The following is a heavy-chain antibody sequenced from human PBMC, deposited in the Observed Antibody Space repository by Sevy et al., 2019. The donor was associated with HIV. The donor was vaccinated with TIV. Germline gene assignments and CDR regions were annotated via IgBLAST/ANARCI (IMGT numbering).Heavy chain of an antibody. CDR3: ARDMGAVTYYYYGMDV. V-gene: IGHV3-11*01. J-gene: IGHJ6*02. CDR1: GFTFSDYY. CDR2: ISSTGSTI. Sequence: GGSLRLSCAASGFTFSDYYMSWIRQAPGKGQEWVSFISSTGSTIYYADSVKGRFTISRDNAQNSLYLQMNSLRGEDTAVYYCARDMGAVTYYYYGMDVWGQGTTVTVSS. D-gene: IGHD1-26*01.